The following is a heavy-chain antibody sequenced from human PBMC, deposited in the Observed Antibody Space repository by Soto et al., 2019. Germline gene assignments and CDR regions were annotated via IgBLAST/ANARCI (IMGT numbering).Heavy chain of an antibody. CDR1: GFIFSDYT. D-gene: IGHD6-13*01. V-gene: IGHV3-48*02. CDR3: AIDYGGSTWFVGVYYFFGMDV. CDR2: ISSSGGAI. Sequence: EVQLVESGGDLVQPGGSLRLSCAASGFIFSDYTMTWVRQAPGRGLEFVSHISSSGGAIFYAESVKGRFTVSRDNAKNLLDLQMNSLRDEDTALYFCAIDYGGSTWFVGVYYFFGMDVWGQGTAVTVSS. J-gene: IGHJ6*02.